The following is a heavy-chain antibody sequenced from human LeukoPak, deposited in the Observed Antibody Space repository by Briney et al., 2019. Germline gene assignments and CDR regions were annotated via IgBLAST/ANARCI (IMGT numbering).Heavy chain of an antibody. Sequence: GGSLRLSWAVSGFIIGSHFMGWVRHLPGKGLQCVAILEPSGNERNYVDSVKGRFSISRDNAQNSLSLQMNSLSADDTAVYYCARLGATSSGKYYFDYWGQGTLVTVSS. CDR2: LEPSGNER. V-gene: IGHV3-7*01. CDR3: ARLGATSSGKYYFDY. J-gene: IGHJ4*02. D-gene: IGHD6-25*01. CDR1: GFIIGSHF.